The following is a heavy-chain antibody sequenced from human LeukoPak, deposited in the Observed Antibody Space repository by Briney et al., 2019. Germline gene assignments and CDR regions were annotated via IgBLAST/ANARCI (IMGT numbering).Heavy chain of an antibody. Sequence: GGSLRLSCAASGFAFSSYYMNWVRQAPGKGLEWVSAISGSGGSTYYADSVKGRFTISRDNSKNTLYLQMNSLRAEDTAVYYCAKAGVTMIVVVHFDYWGQGILVTVSS. D-gene: IGHD3-22*01. CDR3: AKAGVTMIVVVHFDY. V-gene: IGHV3-23*01. CDR2: ISGSGGST. CDR1: GFAFSSYY. J-gene: IGHJ4*02.